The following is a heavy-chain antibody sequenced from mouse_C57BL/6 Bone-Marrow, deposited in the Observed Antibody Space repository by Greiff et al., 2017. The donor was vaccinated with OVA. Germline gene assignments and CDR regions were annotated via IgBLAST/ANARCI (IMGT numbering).Heavy chain of an antibody. CDR3: TRTGRDFDC. J-gene: IGHJ2*01. V-gene: IGHV1-15*01. Sequence: VQLQQSGAELVRPGASVTLSCKASGYTFTDYEMHWVKQTPVHGLEWIGAIDPETGGTAYNQKFKGKAILTADKSSSTAYMELRSLTSEDSAVYYCTRTGRDFDCWGQGTTLTVSS. CDR2: IDPETGGT. D-gene: IGHD4-1*01. CDR1: GYTFTDYE.